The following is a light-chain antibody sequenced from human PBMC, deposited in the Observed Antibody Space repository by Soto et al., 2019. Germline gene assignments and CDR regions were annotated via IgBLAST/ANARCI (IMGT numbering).Light chain of an antibody. V-gene: IGLV2-14*01. Sequence: QSALTQPASVSGSPGQSITISCTGTSSDVGGYNYVSWYQQHPGKAPKLMIYDVSNRPSGVSNRFSGSKSGNTASLTISWLQAEDEADYYCSSYTGSSTYVVFGGGTKPTVL. J-gene: IGLJ2*01. CDR3: SSYTGSSTYVV. CDR2: DVS. CDR1: SSDVGGYNY.